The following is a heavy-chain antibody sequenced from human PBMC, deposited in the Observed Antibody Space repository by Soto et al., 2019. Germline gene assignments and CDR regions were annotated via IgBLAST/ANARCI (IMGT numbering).Heavy chain of an antibody. V-gene: IGHV3-30*18. CDR1: GFTFSSYG. Sequence: GGSLRLSCAASGFTFSSYGMHWVRQAPGKGLEWVAVISYDGSNKYYADSVKGRFTISRDNSKNTLYLQMNSLRAEDTAVYYCAKDLNDIVVVVAATPIDWGQGTLVTVSS. J-gene: IGHJ4*02. CDR2: ISYDGSNK. D-gene: IGHD2-15*01. CDR3: AKDLNDIVVVVAATPID.